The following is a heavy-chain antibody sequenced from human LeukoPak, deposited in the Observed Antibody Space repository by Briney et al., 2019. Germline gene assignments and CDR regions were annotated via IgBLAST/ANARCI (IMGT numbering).Heavy chain of an antibody. Sequence: GASVKVSCKASGYTFTSYDINWVRQATGQGLEWMGWMNPNSGNTGYAQKFQGRVTMTRNTSISTAYMELTNLTSDDTAVYYCVTDILTGLDYWGQGTLVTVSS. J-gene: IGHJ4*02. V-gene: IGHV1-8*01. CDR3: VTDILTGLDY. CDR2: MNPNSGNT. CDR1: GYTFTSYD. D-gene: IGHD3-9*01.